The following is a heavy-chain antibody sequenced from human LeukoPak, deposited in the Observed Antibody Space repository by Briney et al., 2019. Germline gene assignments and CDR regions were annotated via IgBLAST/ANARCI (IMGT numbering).Heavy chain of an antibody. Sequence: PGGSLRLSCAASGFTFSSYGMHWVRQAPGKGLEGVAVIWYDGSNKYYADSVKGRFTISRDNSKNTLYLQMNSLRAEDTAVYYCARDEYLDYYDSSGPPGAFDIWGQGTMVTVSS. J-gene: IGHJ3*02. D-gene: IGHD3-22*01. V-gene: IGHV3-30*19. CDR1: GFTFSSYG. CDR2: IWYDGSNK. CDR3: ARDEYLDYYDSSGPPGAFDI.